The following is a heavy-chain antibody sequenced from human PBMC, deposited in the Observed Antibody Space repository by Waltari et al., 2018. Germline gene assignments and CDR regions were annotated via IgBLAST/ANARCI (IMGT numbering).Heavy chain of an antibody. D-gene: IGHD6-13*01. J-gene: IGHJ4*02. CDR1: GFTFSSYA. V-gene: IGHV3-30*04. CDR3: ARDGYSSSWYHGYGGNSGKFGLDY. Sequence: QVQLVESGGGVVQPGRSLRLSCAASGFTFSSYAMHWVRQAPGKGLEWVAVISYDGSNKYYADSVKGRVTISRDNSKNTLYLQMNSLRAEDTAVYYCARDGYSSSWYHGYGGNSGKFGLDYWGQGTLVTVSS. CDR2: ISYDGSNK.